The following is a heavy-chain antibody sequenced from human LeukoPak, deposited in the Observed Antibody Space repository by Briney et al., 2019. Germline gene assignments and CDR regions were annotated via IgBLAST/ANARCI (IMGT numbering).Heavy chain of an antibody. D-gene: IGHD6-19*01. CDR3: AKDGSGWYHGNWFDP. CDR2: IGGSGDNT. V-gene: IGHV3-23*01. Sequence: HPGGSLRLSCAASGFTFSSYAMSWVRQAPGKGLEWVSGIGGSGDNTYYADSVKGRFTISRDNSKNTLYLQMNSLRAEDTAVYYCAKDGSGWYHGNWFDPWGQGTQVTVSS. CDR1: GFTFSSYA. J-gene: IGHJ5*02.